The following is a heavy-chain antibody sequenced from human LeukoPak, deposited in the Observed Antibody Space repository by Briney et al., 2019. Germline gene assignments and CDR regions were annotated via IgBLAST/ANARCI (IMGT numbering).Heavy chain of an antibody. CDR2: IYYSGST. J-gene: IGHJ4*02. Sequence: SETLSLTCTVSGASISSYYWSWIRQPPGKGLEWIGYIYYSGSTNYNPSLKSRVTISVDTSKNQFSLKLSSVTAADTAVYYCARDSCGGDCSFDYWGQGTLVTVSS. CDR1: GASISSYY. CDR3: ARDSCGGDCSFDY. V-gene: IGHV4-59*01. D-gene: IGHD2-21*02.